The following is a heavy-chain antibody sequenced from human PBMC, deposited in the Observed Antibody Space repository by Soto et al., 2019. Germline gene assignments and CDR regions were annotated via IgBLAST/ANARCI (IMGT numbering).Heavy chain of an antibody. D-gene: IGHD2-2*01. Sequence: EVQLLESGGGSVQPGGSLRLSCADSGFTCSSYAMSWVRKAPGKGLEWVSAISGSGGSTYYADSVKGRFTTSRDNSKNKQYLQMNSLRDEETSVYYCAKVPRPASYYMDGCGKGTTVNVSS. J-gene: IGHJ6*03. CDR2: ISGSGGST. CDR1: GFTCSSYA. CDR3: AKVPRPASYYMDG. V-gene: IGHV3-23*01.